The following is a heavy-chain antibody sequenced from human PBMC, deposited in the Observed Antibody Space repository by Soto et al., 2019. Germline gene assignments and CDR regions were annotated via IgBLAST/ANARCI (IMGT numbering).Heavy chain of an antibody. CDR1: GGSFSGYY. Sequence: SETLSLTCAVYGGSFSGYYWSWIRQPPGKGLEWIGEINHSGSTNYNPSLKSRVTISVDTSKNQFSLKLSSVTAADTAVYYCARAGYSSSWDKYNWFDPWGQGTLVTVS. V-gene: IGHV4-34*01. CDR3: ARAGYSSSWDKYNWFDP. J-gene: IGHJ5*02. CDR2: INHSGST. D-gene: IGHD6-13*01.